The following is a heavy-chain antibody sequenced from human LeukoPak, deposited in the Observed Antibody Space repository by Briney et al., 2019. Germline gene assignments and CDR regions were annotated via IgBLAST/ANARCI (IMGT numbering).Heavy chain of an antibody. CDR2: IDSSSYT. V-gene: IGHV3-21*05. D-gene: IGHD2-8*01. Sequence: GGSLRLSCKVSGFSFSNYGMDWVRQVPGKRLEWLSFIDSSSYTSYADSVKGRFTISRDNAENSLYLQMSSLTVEDTAVYYCARDPNGNPDFDYWGQGTLVTVSS. CDR3: ARDPNGNPDFDY. J-gene: IGHJ4*02. CDR1: GFSFSNYG.